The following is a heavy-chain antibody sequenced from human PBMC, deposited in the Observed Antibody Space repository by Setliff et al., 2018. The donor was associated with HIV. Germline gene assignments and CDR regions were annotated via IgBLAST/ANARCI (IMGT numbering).Heavy chain of an antibody. CDR1: GGSISSSSYY. Sequence: SETLSLTCTVSGGSISSSSYYWGWIRQPPGKGLEWIGSIYYSGSTNYNPSLKSRVTISVDASRNQFSLRLSSVTAADTAVYFCARAPGYSYSFYFDSWGQGTLVTVSS. V-gene: IGHV4-39*07. J-gene: IGHJ4*02. CDR2: IYYSGST. D-gene: IGHD5-18*01. CDR3: ARAPGYSYSFYFDS.